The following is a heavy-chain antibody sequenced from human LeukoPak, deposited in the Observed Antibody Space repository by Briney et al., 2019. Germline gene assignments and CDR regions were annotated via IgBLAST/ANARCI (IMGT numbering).Heavy chain of an antibody. V-gene: IGHV4-38-2*01. D-gene: IGHD2-21*01. Sequence: PSETLSLTCAVSGYSISSGYYWGWIRPPPGKGLEWIGSIYHSGSTYYNPSLNSRVTISVDTSKNQFSLKLSSVTAADTAVYYCARQGDSLADAFDIWGQGTMVTVSS. CDR2: IYHSGST. J-gene: IGHJ3*02. CDR1: GYSISSGYY. CDR3: ARQGDSLADAFDI.